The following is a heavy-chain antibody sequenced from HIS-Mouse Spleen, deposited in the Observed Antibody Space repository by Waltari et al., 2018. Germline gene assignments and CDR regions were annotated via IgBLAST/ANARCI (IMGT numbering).Heavy chain of an antibody. Sequence: QVQLVESGGGVVQPGRSLRLSCAASGFNFSSYGMNWVRQAPGKGLEWVAVISYDGSNKYYADSVKGRFTISRDNSKNTLYLQMNSLRAEDTAVYYCVVSGSWGQGTMVTVSS. D-gene: IGHD1-26*01. CDR1: GFNFSSYG. CDR2: ISYDGSNK. J-gene: IGHJ3*01. CDR3: VVSGS. V-gene: IGHV3-30*03.